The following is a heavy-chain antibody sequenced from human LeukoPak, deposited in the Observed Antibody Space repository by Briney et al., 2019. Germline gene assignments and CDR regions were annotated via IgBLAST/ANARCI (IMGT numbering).Heavy chain of an antibody. D-gene: IGHD3-22*01. CDR1: GGSISSSSYY. CDR2: IYYSGST. CDR3: ARADTSGSLYYYDSSGYYYRTGAFDI. Sequence: PSETLSLTCTVSGGSISSSSYYWGWIRQPPGKGLEWIGSIYYSGSTYYNPSLKSRVTISADTSKNQFSLKLSSVSAADTAVYYCARADTSGSLYYYDSSGYYYRTGAFDIWGQGTMVTVSS. V-gene: IGHV4-39*07. J-gene: IGHJ3*02.